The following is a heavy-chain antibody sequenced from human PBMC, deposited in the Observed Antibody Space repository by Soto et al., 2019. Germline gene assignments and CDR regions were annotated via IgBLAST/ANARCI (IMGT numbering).Heavy chain of an antibody. Sequence: GGSLRLSCAASGFTFSSYAMSWVRQAPGKGLEWVSAISGSGGSTYYADSVKGRFTISRDNSKNTLYLRMNSLRAEDTAVYFCAKGGYGSGSYYSFDPWGQGTLVTVSS. J-gene: IGHJ5*02. D-gene: IGHD3-10*01. CDR2: ISGSGGST. CDR1: GFTFSSYA. V-gene: IGHV3-23*01. CDR3: AKGGYGSGSYYSFDP.